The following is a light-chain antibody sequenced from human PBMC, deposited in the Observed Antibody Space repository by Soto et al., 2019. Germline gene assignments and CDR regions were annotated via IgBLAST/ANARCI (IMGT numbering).Light chain of an antibody. J-gene: IGLJ2*01. CDR2: EVS. CDR1: SSDVGDYNNY. Sequence: QSVLTQPASVSGSPGQSITISCTGTSSDVGDYNNYVSWFQQHPGKAPKLMIYEVSNRPSGVSNRFSGSKSGNTASLTISGLQAEDEGDYYCSSYTSSSTVVFGGGTKLTVL. CDR3: SSYTSSSTVV. V-gene: IGLV2-14*01.